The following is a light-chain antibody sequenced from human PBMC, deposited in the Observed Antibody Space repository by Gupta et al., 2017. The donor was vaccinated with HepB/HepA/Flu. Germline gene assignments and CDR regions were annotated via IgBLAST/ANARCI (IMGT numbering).Light chain of an antibody. CDR3: MQALQTPLT. Sequence: IVLTQSPLSLPVTPGEPATISCRSSQSLLHLNGFNYLDWYLQRPGQSPQLLIYLGSNRASGVLDRFSGSGSGTDFTLKISRVEAEDVGIYYCMQALQTPLTFGGGTKVEIK. V-gene: IGKV2-28*01. J-gene: IGKJ4*01. CDR1: QSLLHLNGFNY. CDR2: LGS.